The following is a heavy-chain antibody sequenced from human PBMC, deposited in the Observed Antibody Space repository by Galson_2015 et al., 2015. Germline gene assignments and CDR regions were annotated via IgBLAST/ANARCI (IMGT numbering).Heavy chain of an antibody. CDR3: ARDEYQLLGPVDY. Sequence: SLRLSCAASGFTFSSYGMHWVRQAPGKGLEWVAVISYDGSNKYYADSVKGRFTISRDNSKNTLYLQMNSLRAEDTAVYYCARDEYQLLGPVDYWGQGTLVTVSS. J-gene: IGHJ4*02. V-gene: IGHV3-30*03. D-gene: IGHD2-2*01. CDR2: ISYDGSNK. CDR1: GFTFSSYG.